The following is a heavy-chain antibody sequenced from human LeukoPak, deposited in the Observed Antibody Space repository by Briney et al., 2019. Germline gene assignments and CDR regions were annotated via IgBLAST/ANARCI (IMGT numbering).Heavy chain of an antibody. CDR1: GGSISSYY. CDR3: ARDPGITMVRGAPYYYYYYGMDV. CDR2: IYYSGST. D-gene: IGHD3-10*01. J-gene: IGHJ6*04. Sequence: SETLSLTCTVSGGSISSYYWSWIRQPPGKGLEWIGYIYYSGSTNYNPSLKSRVTISVDTSKNQFSLKLSSVTAADTAVYYCARDPGITMVRGAPYYYYYYGMDVWGKGTTVTVSS. V-gene: IGHV4-59*01.